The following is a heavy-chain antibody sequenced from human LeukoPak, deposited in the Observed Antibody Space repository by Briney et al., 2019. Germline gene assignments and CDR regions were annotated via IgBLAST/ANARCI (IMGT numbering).Heavy chain of an antibody. CDR1: GGSIISNNHY. V-gene: IGHV4-39*02. J-gene: IGHJ3*02. CDR2: ISYSGNT. CDR3: AREVEYYDGSGYRPHAFDI. D-gene: IGHD3-22*01. Sequence: PSETLSLTCTVSGGSIISNNHYWGWTRQPPGKGLEWFGSISYSGNTAYNPSLRSRVTISVDTSKNQFSLKVNSVTAADTAVYYCAREVEYYDGSGYRPHAFDIWGRGTLVTVSS.